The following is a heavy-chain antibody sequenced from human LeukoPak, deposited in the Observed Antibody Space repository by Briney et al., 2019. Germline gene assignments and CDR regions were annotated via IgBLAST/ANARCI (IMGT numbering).Heavy chain of an antibody. CDR2: INSGSST. CDR1: GLTVSSNY. V-gene: IGHV3-66*01. Sequence: GGSLRLSCAASGLTVSSNYMSWVRQAPGKGLEWVSLINSGSSTSYADSVKGRFTISRDKSKNTLYLHMSSLTVEATATYYSALGAIVAMFDYWRGGTLVSVPS. D-gene: IGHD5-12*01. CDR3: ALGAIVAMFDY. J-gene: IGHJ4*02.